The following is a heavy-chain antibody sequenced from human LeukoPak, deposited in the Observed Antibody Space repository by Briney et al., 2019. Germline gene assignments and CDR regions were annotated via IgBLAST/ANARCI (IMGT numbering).Heavy chain of an antibody. J-gene: IGHJ3*02. CDR3: VSGGSTHGDAFDI. Sequence: SVKVSCTASGGTFSSYAISWVRQAPGQGLEWMGGIIPIFGTANYAQKFQGRVTITADESTSTAYMELSSLRSEDTAVYYCVSGGSTHGDAFDIWGQGTMVTVSS. CDR2: IIPIFGTA. V-gene: IGHV1-69*13. CDR1: GGTFSSYA. D-gene: IGHD1-26*01.